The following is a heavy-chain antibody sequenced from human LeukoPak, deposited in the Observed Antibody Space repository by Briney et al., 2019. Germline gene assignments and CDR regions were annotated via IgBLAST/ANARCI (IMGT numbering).Heavy chain of an antibody. CDR1: GFTFSDFY. D-gene: IGHD5-12*01. CDR3: VRAIGGYASY. CDR2: IKQDGSEK. Sequence: PGGSLRLSCAASGFTFSDFYMTWIRQAPGKGLEWVANIKQDGSEKYYVDSVKGRFTISRDNAHNSLYLQMNSLRAEDTAVYHCVRAIGGYASYWGQGTLVTVSS. J-gene: IGHJ4*02. V-gene: IGHV3-7*01.